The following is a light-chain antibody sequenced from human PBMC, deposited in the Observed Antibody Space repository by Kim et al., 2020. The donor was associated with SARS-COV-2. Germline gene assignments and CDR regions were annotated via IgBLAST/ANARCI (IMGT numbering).Light chain of an antibody. CDR1: QSLLESKGYNY. Sequence: DIVMTQSPLSLPVTPGEPASISCRSSQSLLESKGYNYLDWYLQKPGQSPQLLIYLGSNRASGVPDRFSGSGSGTDFTLKISRVEAEDVGVYYCLQALETPYTFGQGTKLEIK. CDR2: LGS. V-gene: IGKV2-28*01. J-gene: IGKJ2*01. CDR3: LQALETPYT.